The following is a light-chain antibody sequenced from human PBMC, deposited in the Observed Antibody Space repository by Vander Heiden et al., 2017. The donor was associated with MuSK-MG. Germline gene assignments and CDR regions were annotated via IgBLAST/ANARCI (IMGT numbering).Light chain of an antibody. CDR1: QGISSY. V-gene: IGKV1-8*01. CDR3: QQYDSYPST. J-gene: IGKJ2*01. CDR2: AAS. Sequence: SPSSFSASTGDRVTITCRASQGISSYLAWYQQKPGKAPKLLIYAASTLQSGVPSRFSGSGSGTDFTLTISCLQSEDFATYYCQQYDSYPSTFGQGTKLXIK.